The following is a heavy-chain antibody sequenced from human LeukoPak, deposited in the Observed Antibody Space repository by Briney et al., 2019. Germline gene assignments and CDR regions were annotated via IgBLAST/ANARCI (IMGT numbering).Heavy chain of an antibody. CDR3: ASGGGGMVIGDY. J-gene: IGHJ4*02. CDR2: INYSGTT. CDR1: GGSITSYY. D-gene: IGHD3-16*01. V-gene: IGHV4-59*08. Sequence: SETLSLTCSVSGGSITSYYWSWIRQPPGKGLEWIGSINYSGTTYYNPSLKSRVTISVDTSRNQFSLKLSSVAAADTAVYYCASGGGGMVIGDYWGQGTLVTVSS.